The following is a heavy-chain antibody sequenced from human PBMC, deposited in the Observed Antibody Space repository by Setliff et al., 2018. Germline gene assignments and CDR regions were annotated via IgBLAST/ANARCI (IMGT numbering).Heavy chain of an antibody. Sequence: PGGSLRLSCAASGFTFSNYAMGWVRQAPGEGLEWVSSISDSGGTTYYADSVKGRFTISRDNSKNTLYQQMNSLRAEDTAVYYCAKKLPGVRYFDYCGQGTLVTVSS. CDR3: AKKLPGVRYFDY. CDR1: GFTFSNYA. CDR2: ISDSGGTT. J-gene: IGHJ4*02. V-gene: IGHV3-23*01. D-gene: IGHD1-7*01.